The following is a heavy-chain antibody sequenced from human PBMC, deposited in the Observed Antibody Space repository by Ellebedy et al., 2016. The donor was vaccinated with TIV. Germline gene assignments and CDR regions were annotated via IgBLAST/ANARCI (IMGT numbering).Heavy chain of an antibody. Sequence: GESLKISCAASGFTFSSYGMHWVRQAPGKGLEWVAVIWYDGSNKYYADSVKGRFTISRDNSKNTLYLQMNSLRAEDTAVYYCAREAGSPIRSFDYWGQGTLVTVSS. J-gene: IGHJ4*02. V-gene: IGHV3-33*01. CDR3: AREAGSPIRSFDY. D-gene: IGHD1-14*01. CDR1: GFTFSSYG. CDR2: IWYDGSNK.